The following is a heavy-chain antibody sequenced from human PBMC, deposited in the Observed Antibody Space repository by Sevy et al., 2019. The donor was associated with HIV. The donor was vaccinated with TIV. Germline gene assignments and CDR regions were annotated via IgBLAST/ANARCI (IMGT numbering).Heavy chain of an antibody. D-gene: IGHD2-21*02. V-gene: IGHV1-18*01. CDR2: ISAYNGNT. CDR3: ARDAAYCGGDCYGNGMDV. CDR1: GYTFTSYG. Sequence: ASVKVSCKASGYTFTSYGISWVRQAPGQGLEWMGWISAYNGNTNYAQKLQGRVTMTTDTSTSTAYMEPRSLRSDDTAVYYCARDAAYCGGDCYGNGMDVWGQGTTVTVSS. J-gene: IGHJ6*02.